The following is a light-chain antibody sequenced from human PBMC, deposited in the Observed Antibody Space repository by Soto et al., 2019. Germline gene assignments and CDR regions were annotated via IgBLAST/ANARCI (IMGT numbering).Light chain of an antibody. V-gene: IGKV1-5*03. CDR1: QTISSW. CDR2: KAS. Sequence: DIQMTQSPSTLSGSVGDRVTITCRASQTISSWLAWYQQKPGKAPKLLIYKASTLKSGVPSRFSGSGSGTEFTLTISSLQPDDFAVYYCQQCNNWPPEITFGQGTRLEIK. CDR3: QQCNNWPPEIT. J-gene: IGKJ5*01.